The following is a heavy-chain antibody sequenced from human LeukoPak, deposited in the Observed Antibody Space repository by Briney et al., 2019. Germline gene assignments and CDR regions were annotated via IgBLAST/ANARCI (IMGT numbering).Heavy chain of an antibody. CDR3: AREYGSGSYYIGTGWFDP. D-gene: IGHD3-10*01. CDR1: GGTFSSYA. V-gene: IGHV1-69*13. Sequence: ASVKVPCKASGGTFSSYAISWVRQAPGQGLEWMGGIIPIFGTANYAQKFQGRVTITADESTSTAYMELSSLRSEDTAVYYCAREYGSGSYYIGTGWFDPWGQGTLVTVSS. J-gene: IGHJ5*02. CDR2: IIPIFGTA.